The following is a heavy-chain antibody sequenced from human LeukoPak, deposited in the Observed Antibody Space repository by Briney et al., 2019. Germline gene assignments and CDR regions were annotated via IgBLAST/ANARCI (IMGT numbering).Heavy chain of an antibody. CDR2: ISGSGGST. CDR1: GFTFSSYA. J-gene: IGHJ4*02. Sequence: GGSLRLSCAASGFTFSSYAMSWVRQAPGKGLEWVSAISGSGGSTYYADSVKGRFTISRDNSKNTLYLQMDSLRAEDTAVYYCAKARIAVAGTERDYWGQGTLVTVSS. D-gene: IGHD6-19*01. CDR3: AKARIAVAGTERDY. V-gene: IGHV3-23*01.